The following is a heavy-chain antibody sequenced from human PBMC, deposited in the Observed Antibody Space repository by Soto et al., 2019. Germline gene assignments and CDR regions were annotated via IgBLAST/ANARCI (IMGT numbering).Heavy chain of an antibody. CDR3: ARGYCSGGSCYSPFLHHWYFDL. CDR2: IYYSGST. V-gene: IGHV4-59*01. D-gene: IGHD2-15*01. CDR1: GGSISSYY. J-gene: IGHJ2*01. Sequence: QVQLQESGPGLVKPSETLSLTCTVSGGSISSYYWSWIRQPPGKGLEWIGYIYYSGSTNYNPSLKSRVTISVDTSKNQSSLKLSSVTAADTAVYYCARGYCSGGSCYSPFLHHWYFDLWGRGTLVTVSS.